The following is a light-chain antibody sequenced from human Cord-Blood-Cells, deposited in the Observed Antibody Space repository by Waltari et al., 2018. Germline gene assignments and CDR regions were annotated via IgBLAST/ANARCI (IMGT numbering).Light chain of an antibody. V-gene: IGLV2-14*01. Sequence: QSALTQPASVSGSPGQSITISCTGTSSDVGGYNYVSWYQQHPGKAPTPMIYDISKRPSGVSNRFSGSKSGNTASLTISGLQAEDEADYYCSSYTSSSTPVVFGGGTKLTVL. CDR2: DIS. CDR1: SSDVGGYNY. CDR3: SSYTSSSTPVV. J-gene: IGLJ2*01.